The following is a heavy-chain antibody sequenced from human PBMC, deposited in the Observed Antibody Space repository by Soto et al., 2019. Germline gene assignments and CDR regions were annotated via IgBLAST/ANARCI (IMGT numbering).Heavy chain of an antibody. CDR3: AKVYSSGGESAY. CDR2: ISYDGSNK. J-gene: IGHJ4*02. V-gene: IGHV3-30*18. Sequence: QPGGSLRLSCAASGFTFSSYGMHWVRQAPGKGLEWVAVISYDGSNKYYADSVKGRFTISRDNSKNTLYLQMNSLRAEDTAVYYCAKVYSSGGESAYWGRGTLVPVSS. D-gene: IGHD6-19*01. CDR1: GFTFSSYG.